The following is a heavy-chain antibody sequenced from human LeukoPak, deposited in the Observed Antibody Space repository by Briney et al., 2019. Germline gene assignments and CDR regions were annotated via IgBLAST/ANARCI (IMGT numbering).Heavy chain of an antibody. Sequence: GGSLRLSCAISGFTFSSYAMTWVRQAPGKGLEWVTLISNSGDSTYYADSVKGRFTISRDNAKNTLYLQMNSLRAEDTAVYYCAPLSVAGREFDYWGQGTLVTVPS. D-gene: IGHD6-19*01. CDR1: GFTFSSYA. CDR2: ISNSGDST. CDR3: APLSVAGREFDY. V-gene: IGHV3-23*01. J-gene: IGHJ4*02.